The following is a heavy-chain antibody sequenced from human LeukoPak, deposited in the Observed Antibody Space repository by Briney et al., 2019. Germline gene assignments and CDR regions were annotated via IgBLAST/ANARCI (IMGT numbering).Heavy chain of an antibody. Sequence: ASVKVSCKVSGYTLTELSMHWVRQAPGKGLEWMGGFDPEDGETIYAQKFQGRVTMTEDTSTDTAYMELSSLRSDDTAVYYCARDEGRPGQLWRQYYFDYWGQGTLVTVSS. CDR3: ARDEGRPGQLWRQYYFDY. J-gene: IGHJ4*02. D-gene: IGHD5-18*01. CDR1: GYTLTELS. CDR2: FDPEDGET. V-gene: IGHV1-24*01.